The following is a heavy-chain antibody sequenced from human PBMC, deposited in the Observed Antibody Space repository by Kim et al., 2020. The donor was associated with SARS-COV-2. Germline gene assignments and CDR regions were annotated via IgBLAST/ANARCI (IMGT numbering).Heavy chain of an antibody. CDR2: ISGNSGRI. V-gene: IGHV3-9*01. Sequence: GGSLRLSCAAPGFTLDEYAMHWVRQPPGKGLEWVAGISGNSGRIGYGDSVKGRFTVSRDNAKRFLYLQMSNLRSDDTALYYCTKDRYCPSSNCPLDYWGQGTLVTVSS. J-gene: IGHJ4*02. D-gene: IGHD2-15*01. CDR1: GFTLDEYA. CDR3: TKDRYCPSSNCPLDY.